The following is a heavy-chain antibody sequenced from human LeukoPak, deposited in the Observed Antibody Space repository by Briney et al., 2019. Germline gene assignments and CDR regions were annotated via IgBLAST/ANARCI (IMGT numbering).Heavy chain of an antibody. CDR3: GRGASAVAALNPFWYFDL. CDR1: GYAFTSYY. D-gene: IGHD6-13*01. V-gene: IGHV1-46*01. Sequence: ASVKVSCKASGYAFTSYYMHWVRQGPGQGLEWMGIINPSGGSTSYAQKFQGRVTMTRDTSTNTVYMELSSLRTEDTAVFYCGRGASAVAALNPFWYFDLWGRGTLVTVSS. J-gene: IGHJ2*01. CDR2: INPSGGST.